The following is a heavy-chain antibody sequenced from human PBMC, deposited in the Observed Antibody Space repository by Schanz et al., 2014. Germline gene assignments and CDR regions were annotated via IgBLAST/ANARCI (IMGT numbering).Heavy chain of an antibody. J-gene: IGHJ4*02. CDR3: ANYLHYYVKTSFRWCQAFDF. CDR2: IIPYNGHT. Sequence: QVQLVQSGSEVKKPGDSVKVSCKTSGYSFTNYGINWVRQAPGQGLEWMGWIIPYNGHTEYGKKFQGRFTMTTDTTTTAAYIALSRVTSDVTADGSAANYLHYYVKTSFRWCQAFDFWGQGTKVTVSP. CDR1: GYSFTNYG. V-gene: IGHV1-18*01. D-gene: IGHD3-10*02.